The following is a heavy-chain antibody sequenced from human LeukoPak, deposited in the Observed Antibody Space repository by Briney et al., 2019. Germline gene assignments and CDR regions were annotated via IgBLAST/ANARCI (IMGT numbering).Heavy chain of an antibody. Sequence: PSETLSLTCTVSGGSISSHYWSWIRQPPGKGLEWIGYIYYSGTTDYNPSLKSRVTISVDTSKNQFSLKLSSVTAADTAVYYCARGVYIAAAQYGYWGQGTLVTVSS. CDR1: GGSISSHY. V-gene: IGHV4-59*11. J-gene: IGHJ4*02. CDR3: ARGVYIAAAQYGY. CDR2: IYYSGTT. D-gene: IGHD6-13*01.